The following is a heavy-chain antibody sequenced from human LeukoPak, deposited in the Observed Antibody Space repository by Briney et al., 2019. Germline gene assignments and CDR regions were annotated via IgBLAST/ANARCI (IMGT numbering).Heavy chain of an antibody. D-gene: IGHD2-15*01. J-gene: IGHJ6*04. Sequence: SETLSLTCAVYGGSFSGYYWSWIRQPPGKGLEWIGYIYHSGSTYYNPSLKSRVTISVDRSKNQFSLKLSSVTAADTAVYYCARDPGYCSGGSCNYYYGMDVWGKGTTVTVSS. CDR2: IYHSGST. CDR3: ARDPGYCSGGSCNYYYGMDV. CDR1: GGSFSGYY. V-gene: IGHV4-34*01.